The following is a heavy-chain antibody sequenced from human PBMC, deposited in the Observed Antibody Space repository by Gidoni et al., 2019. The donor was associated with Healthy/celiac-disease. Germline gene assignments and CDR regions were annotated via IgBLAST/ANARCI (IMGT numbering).Heavy chain of an antibody. CDR1: GFTFSSYG. CDR2: ISYDGSNK. V-gene: IGHV3-30*18. D-gene: IGHD6-13*01. J-gene: IGHJ6*02. CDR3: AKDLFPTSLWAAAAGTGGDYYYYGMDV. Sequence: QVQLVESGGGVVQPGRSLRLSCAASGFTFSSYGMHWVRQAPGRGMEWVAVISYDGSNKYYADAVKGRFTISRDNSKNTLYLQMNSLRAEDTAVYYCAKDLFPTSLWAAAAGTGGDYYYYGMDVWGQGTTVTVSS.